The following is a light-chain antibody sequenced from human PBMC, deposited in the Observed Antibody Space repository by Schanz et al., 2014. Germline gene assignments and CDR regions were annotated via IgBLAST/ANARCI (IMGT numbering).Light chain of an antibody. Sequence: QSALTQPRSVSGSPGQSVTISCTGTSSDVGGYNYVSWYQQHPGKAPKLMIYDVSKRPSGVPDRFSGSKSGNTASLTISGLQAADEADYYCSSYXXXXXRVFX. CDR3: SSYXXXXXRV. J-gene: IGLJ3*02. CDR2: DVS. CDR1: SSDVGGYNY. V-gene: IGLV2-11*01.